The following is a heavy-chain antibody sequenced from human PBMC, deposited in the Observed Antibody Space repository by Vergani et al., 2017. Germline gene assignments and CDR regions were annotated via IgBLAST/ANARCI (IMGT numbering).Heavy chain of an antibody. CDR3: AKVSVSYDYGETGEPGSEYFQH. V-gene: IGHV3-23*04. D-gene: IGHD4-17*01. CDR1: GFTFSSYA. J-gene: IGHJ1*01. CDR2: ISGSGGST. Sequence: EVQLVESGGGLVQPGGSLRLSCAASGFTFSSYAMSWVRQAPGKGLEWVSAISGSGGSTYYADSVKGRFTISRDNSKNTLYLQMNSLRAEDTAVDFCAKVSVSYDYGETGEPGSEYFQHWGQGTLVTVSS.